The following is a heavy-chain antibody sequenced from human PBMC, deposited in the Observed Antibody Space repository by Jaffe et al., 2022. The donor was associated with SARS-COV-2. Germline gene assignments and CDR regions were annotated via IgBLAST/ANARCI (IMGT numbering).Heavy chain of an antibody. CDR3: AKAGYCTNGVCREEYFQH. D-gene: IGHD2-8*01. Sequence: EVQLLESGGGLVQPGGSLRLSCAASGFTFSSYAMSWVRQAPGKGLEWVSAISGSGGSTYYADSVKGRFTISRDNSKNTLYLQMNSLRAEDTAVYYCAKAGYCTNGVCREEYFQHWGQGTLVTVSS. CDR1: GFTFSSYA. V-gene: IGHV3-23*01. CDR2: ISGSGGST. J-gene: IGHJ1*01.